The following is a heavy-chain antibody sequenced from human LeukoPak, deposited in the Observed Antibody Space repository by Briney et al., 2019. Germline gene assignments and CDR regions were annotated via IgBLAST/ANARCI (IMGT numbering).Heavy chain of an antibody. CDR1: GGSISSYY. D-gene: IGHD5-18*01. CDR2: IYYSGST. V-gene: IGHV4-59*01. J-gene: IGHJ4*02. Sequence: SETLSLTCTVSGGSISSYYWSWIRQPPGKGLEWIGYIYYSGSTNYNPSLKSRVTISVDTSKNQFSLKLSSVTAADTAVYYCARAMDTAMVNDYWGQGTLVTVPS. CDR3: ARAMDTAMVNDY.